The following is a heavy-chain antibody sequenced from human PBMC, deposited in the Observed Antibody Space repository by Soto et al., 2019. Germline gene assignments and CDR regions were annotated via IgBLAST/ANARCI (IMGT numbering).Heavy chain of an antibody. CDR1: GFSLSTSGVG. CDR2: IYWDDDK. V-gene: IGHV2-5*02. CDR3: AQMSTASSFDY. J-gene: IGHJ4*02. D-gene: IGHD2-21*02. Sequence: QITLKESGPTLVKPTQTLTLTCTFSGFSLSTSGVGVGWIRQPPGKALEWLALIYWDDDKRYRPSLKSRLTITKHTTKDQVLLTMTSMEPVDTATYYCAQMSTASSFDYWGQGTLVTVSS.